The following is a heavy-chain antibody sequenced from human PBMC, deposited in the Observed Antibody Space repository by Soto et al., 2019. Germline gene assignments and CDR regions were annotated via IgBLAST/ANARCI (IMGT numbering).Heavy chain of an antibody. CDR2: MSGSGASI. D-gene: IGHD1-20*01. J-gene: IGHJ6*02. CDR3: ARDNWNGAYYGLDV. Sequence: EVQLLESGGGLVQSVESLTLSCVASQFTFHIDAMTWVRQAPGKGREWVSSMSGSGASIYYADSVKGRFTISRDKPKKTLYLQMKSLRAEDTAVYWCARDNWNGAYYGLDVWGQGTTVTVS. V-gene: IGHV3-23*01. CDR1: QFTFHIDA.